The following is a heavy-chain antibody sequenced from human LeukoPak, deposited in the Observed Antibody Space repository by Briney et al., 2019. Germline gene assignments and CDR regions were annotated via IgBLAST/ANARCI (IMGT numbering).Heavy chain of an antibody. Sequence: GGSLRLSCAASGYTFSSYWMYWVRQAPGKGPVWVARINTDGSSLNYADSVKGRFTISRDNAKNTLYLQMNSLGAEDTAVYYCARRINYYDSSGYYYVRYFDSWGQGTLVAVSS. V-gene: IGHV3-74*01. CDR1: GYTFSSYW. CDR2: INTDGSSL. D-gene: IGHD3-22*01. CDR3: ARRINYYDSSGYYYVRYFDS. J-gene: IGHJ4*02.